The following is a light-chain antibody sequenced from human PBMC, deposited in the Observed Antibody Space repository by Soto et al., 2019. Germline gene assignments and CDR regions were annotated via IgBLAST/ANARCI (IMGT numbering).Light chain of an antibody. CDR2: DVN. CDR3: SPSTGSSTHVL. CDR1: SSDVGGYNY. J-gene: IGLJ2*01. V-gene: IGLV2-14*01. Sequence: QSALTQPASVSGSPGQWITISCAGTSSDVGGYNYVSWYEQYPGKAPKLIIYDVNARPSGVSNRFSGSKSGNTASLTISGLQAEDEAEYYCSPSTGSSTHVLFGGGTKLTVL.